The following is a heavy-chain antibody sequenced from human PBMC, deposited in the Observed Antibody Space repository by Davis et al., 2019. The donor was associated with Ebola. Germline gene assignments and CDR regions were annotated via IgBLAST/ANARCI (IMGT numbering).Heavy chain of an antibody. J-gene: IGHJ1*01. V-gene: IGHV1-69*02. Sequence: AASVKVSCKASGYTFTSYYMHWVRQAPGQGLEWMGRIIPILGIANYAQKFQGRVTITADKSTSTASMELSSLTSEDTAIYYCASCSSPGCYTEYFQQWGQGTLIIVSS. CDR1: GYTFTSYY. D-gene: IGHD2-2*02. CDR3: ASCSSPGCYTEYFQQ. CDR2: IIPILGIA.